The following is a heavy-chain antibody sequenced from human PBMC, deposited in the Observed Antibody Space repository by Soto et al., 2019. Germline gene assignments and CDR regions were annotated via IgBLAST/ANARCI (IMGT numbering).Heavy chain of an antibody. J-gene: IGHJ6*02. CDR3: ARPTYIYYYGMDV. V-gene: IGHV1-18*01. CDR2: MSAYNGNT. D-gene: IGHD1-20*01. Sequence: ASVKVSCKASGYTFSSYGISWVRQAPGQGLEWMGRMSAYNGNTNYAQKLQDRVTMTTDTSTSTAYMELRSLRSDDTAVYYCARPTYIYYYGMDVWGQGTTVTVSS. CDR1: GYTFSSYG.